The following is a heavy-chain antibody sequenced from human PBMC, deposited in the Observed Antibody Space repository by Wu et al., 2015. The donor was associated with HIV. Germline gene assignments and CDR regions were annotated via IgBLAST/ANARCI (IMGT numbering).Heavy chain of an antibody. V-gene: IGHV1-69*18. D-gene: IGHD5-12*01. CDR3: ASSGHDSPGGDRDH. J-gene: IGHJ4*02. CDR1: GGTFSSYA. Sequence: QVQLVQSGAEVKKPGSSVKVSCKASGGTFSSYAFSWVRQAPGQGLEWMGRIIPIFGTANYAQKFQGRVTITADESTKIVYMELRRLTSEDTAVYYCASSGHDSPGGDRDHWGQGNAGHRLL. CDR2: IIPIFGTA.